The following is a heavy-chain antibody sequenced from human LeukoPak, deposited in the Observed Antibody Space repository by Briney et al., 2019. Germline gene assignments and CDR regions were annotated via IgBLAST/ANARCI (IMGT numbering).Heavy chain of an antibody. Sequence: ASVKVSCKASGYTFASYDINWVRQATGQGLEWMGWMNPNSGNTGYAQKFQGRVTMTRNTSISTAYMELSSLRSEDTAVYYCARGMVRGVIFYYYYYMDVWGKGTTVTISS. J-gene: IGHJ6*03. CDR2: MNPNSGNT. D-gene: IGHD3-10*01. V-gene: IGHV1-8*01. CDR1: GYTFASYD. CDR3: ARGMVRGVIFYYYYYMDV.